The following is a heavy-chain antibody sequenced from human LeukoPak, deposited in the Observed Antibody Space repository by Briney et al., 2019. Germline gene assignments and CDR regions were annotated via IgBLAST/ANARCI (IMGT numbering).Heavy chain of an antibody. CDR1: GFIFSTYG. D-gene: IGHD3-10*01. J-gene: IGHJ4*02. CDR2: IGHDGNSI. CDR3: ARDLGARYSDS. V-gene: IGHV3-33*01. Sequence: ERSLRLSCAASGFIFSTYGMHWVRQAPGKGLEWVAVIGHDGNSIYYTESVKGRFTISRDNSKNTLYLQMSGLRPEDTAVYYCARDLGARYSDSWGQGTLVTVSS.